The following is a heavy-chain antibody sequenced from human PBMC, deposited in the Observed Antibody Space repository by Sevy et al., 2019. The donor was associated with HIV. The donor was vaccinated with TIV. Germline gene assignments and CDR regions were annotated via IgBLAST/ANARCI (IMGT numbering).Heavy chain of an antibody. D-gene: IGHD1-7*01. Sequence: GSLRLSCAASGFIFSDYYMSWIRQSPGKGLEWVSDISIGTTHRKYADSVKGRFTISRDNAKNSLYLQMNSLTVEDTAVYYCARDRRNYSGQYFDFWGQGTLVTVSS. J-gene: IGHJ4*02. CDR1: GFIFSDYY. V-gene: IGHV3-11*06. CDR2: ISIGTTHR. CDR3: ARDRRNYSGQYFDF.